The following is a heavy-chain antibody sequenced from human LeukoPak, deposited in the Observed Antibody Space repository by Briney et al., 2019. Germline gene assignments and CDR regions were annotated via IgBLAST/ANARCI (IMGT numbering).Heavy chain of an antibody. V-gene: IGHV4-59*06. CDR1: GGSISSSY. CDR2: IYYSGST. CDR3: AREVVSVEGAGYYFDS. D-gene: IGHD1-26*01. J-gene: IGHJ4*02. Sequence: PSETLSLTCTVSGGSISSSYWSWIRQPPGKGLEWIGYIYYSGSTSYNPSLKSRVTISVDTSKKQFSLNLTSVTAADTAVYKCAREVVSVEGAGYYFDSWGQGILVTVSS.